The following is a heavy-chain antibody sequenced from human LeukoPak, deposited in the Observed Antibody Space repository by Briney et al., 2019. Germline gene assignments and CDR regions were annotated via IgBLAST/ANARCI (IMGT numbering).Heavy chain of an antibody. J-gene: IGHJ4*02. D-gene: IGHD3-10*01. Sequence: GGSLRLSCAASEFTFSSYAMSWVRQAPGMGLEWSSTINDNGGGTYYADSVKGLFTISRDNSRNTLYLQINSLRAEDTAVYYCAKGLTRGALYYFDYWGQGTLVAVSS. CDR2: INDNGGGT. CDR1: EFTFSSYA. CDR3: AKGLTRGALYYFDY. V-gene: IGHV3-23*01.